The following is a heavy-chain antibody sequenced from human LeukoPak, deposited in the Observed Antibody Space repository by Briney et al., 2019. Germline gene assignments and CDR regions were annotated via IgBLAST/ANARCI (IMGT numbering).Heavy chain of an antibody. CDR1: GFSFSGYG. D-gene: IGHD6-13*01. CDR3: AKDLAAAGDDAFDI. V-gene: IGHV3-30*18. J-gene: IGHJ3*02. Sequence: GGSLRLSCAASGFSFSGYGMHWVRQAPGKGLEWVAVISYDGSNKYYADSVKGRFTISRDNSKNTLYLQMNSLRAEDTAVYYCAKDLAAAGDDAFDIWGQGTMVTVSS. CDR2: ISYDGSNK.